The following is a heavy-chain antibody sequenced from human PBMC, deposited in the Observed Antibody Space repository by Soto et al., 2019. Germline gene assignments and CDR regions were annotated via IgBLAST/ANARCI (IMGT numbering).Heavy chain of an antibody. J-gene: IGHJ4*02. Sequence: SXTLSLTCAVYGXSFSGYSCSWIRQPPGKGLEWIGEINHSGSTNYNPSLKSRVTISLETSKNQFSLKLSSVTAADTAVYYCARERIAAAGTGGYFDYWGQGTLGTVS. CDR3: ARERIAAAGTGGYFDY. V-gene: IGHV4-34*01. D-gene: IGHD6-13*01. CDR2: INHSGST. CDR1: GXSFSGYS.